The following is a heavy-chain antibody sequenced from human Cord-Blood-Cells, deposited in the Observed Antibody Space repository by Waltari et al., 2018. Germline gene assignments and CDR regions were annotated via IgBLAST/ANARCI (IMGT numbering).Heavy chain of an antibody. CDR3: AKLRRAAMDAFDI. V-gene: IGHV3-23*04. CDR2: ISGSGGHT. J-gene: IGHJ3*02. Sequence: EVQLVESGGVLVQPGGSLRLSCAASGFTFSSYAMSWVRQAPGKGLDWVSAISGSGGHTYYADSVKGRFTIARDNSKNTLYLQMNSLRAEDTAVYYCAKLRRAAMDAFDIWGQGTMVTVSS. CDR1: GFTFSSYA.